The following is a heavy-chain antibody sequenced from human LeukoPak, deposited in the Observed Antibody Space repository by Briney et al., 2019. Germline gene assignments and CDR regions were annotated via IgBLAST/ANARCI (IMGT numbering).Heavy chain of an antibody. J-gene: IGHJ6*02. D-gene: IGHD4-17*01. CDR3: ARGRCVTIDYYYGMDV. CDR2: MNPNSGNT. V-gene: IGHV1-8*01. CDR1: GYTFTSYD. Sequence: ASVKVSCKASGYTFTSYDINWVRQATGQGLEWMGWMNPNSGNTGYAQKFQGRVTMTRNTSISTAYMELSSLRSEDTAVYYCARGRCVTIDYYYGMDVWGQGTTVTVSS.